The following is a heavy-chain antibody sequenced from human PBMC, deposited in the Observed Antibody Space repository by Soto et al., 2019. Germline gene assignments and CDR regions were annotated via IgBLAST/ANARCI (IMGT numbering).Heavy chain of an antibody. Sequence: QLVESGGGLVQPGGSLRLSCAASGFSVSNNYMKWVRQAPGKGLEWVSLIYSGGSTYYADSVKGRFTISRDNSKNTLFLQMNSLRVDDTAVYYCARDRGYRWGQGTMVTVSS. CDR1: GFSVSNNY. J-gene: IGHJ3*01. CDR2: IYSGGST. CDR3: ARDRGYR. V-gene: IGHV3-66*01. D-gene: IGHD5-12*01.